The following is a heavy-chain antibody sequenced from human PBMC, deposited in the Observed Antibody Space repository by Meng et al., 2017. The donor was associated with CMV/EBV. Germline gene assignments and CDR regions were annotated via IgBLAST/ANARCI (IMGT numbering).Heavy chain of an antibody. CDR2: IYPGDSDT. D-gene: IGHD3-22*01. CDR1: GYSFTSYW. CDR3: ATTLDYYDSSGYPLYYYYGMDV. Sequence: KVSCKGFGYSFTSYWIGWVRQMPGKGLEWMGIIYPGDSDTRYSPSFQGQVTISADKSISTAYLQWSSLKASDTAMYYCATTLDYYDSSGYPLYYYYGMDVWGQGTTVTVSS. V-gene: IGHV5-51*01. J-gene: IGHJ6*02.